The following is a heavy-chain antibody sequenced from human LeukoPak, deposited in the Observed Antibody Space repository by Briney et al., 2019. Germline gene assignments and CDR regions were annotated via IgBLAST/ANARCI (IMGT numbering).Heavy chain of an antibody. CDR2: IYYSGST. CDR1: GGSISSYY. V-gene: IGHV4-59*01. Sequence: PSETLSLTCTVSGGSISSYYWSWIRQPPGKGLEWIVYIYYSGSTNYNPSLKSRVTISVDTSKNQFSLKLSSVTAADTAVYYCARVRSAVNPRDYYYYMDVWGKGTTVTVSS. J-gene: IGHJ6*03. D-gene: IGHD4-17*01. CDR3: ARVRSAVNPRDYYYYMDV.